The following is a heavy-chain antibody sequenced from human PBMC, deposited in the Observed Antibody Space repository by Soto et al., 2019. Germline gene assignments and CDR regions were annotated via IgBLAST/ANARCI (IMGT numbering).Heavy chain of an antibody. CDR2: IWYEGSNK. Sequence: GGSLRLSCAASGFTFSSYGMHWVRQAPGKGLEWVAVIWYEGSNKYYAHSVKGRFTISRANSKNTLYLKMNSLRAEDKAVYYCARNLYSYGFIGAAVGPQMDVWGKGTTVTVSS. D-gene: IGHD5-18*01. J-gene: IGHJ6*04. CDR3: ARNLYSYGFIGAAVGPQMDV. V-gene: IGHV3-33*01. CDR1: GFTFSSYG.